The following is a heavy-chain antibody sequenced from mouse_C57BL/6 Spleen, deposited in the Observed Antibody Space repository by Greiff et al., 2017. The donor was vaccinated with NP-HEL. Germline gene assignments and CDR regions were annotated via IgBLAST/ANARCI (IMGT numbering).Heavy chain of an antibody. CDR1: GYTFTDYY. CDR3: ARCYCYFDD. Sequence: VQLQQSGPVLVKPGASVKMSCTASGYTFTDYYMTWVKQSHGKSLEWIGVINPYNGGTSYNQKFKSKATLTVDKSSSTAYMELNSLTSEDSAVYYCARCYCYFDDWGKGTTLTVSS. J-gene: IGHJ1*03. V-gene: IGHV1-19*01. CDR2: INPYNGGT.